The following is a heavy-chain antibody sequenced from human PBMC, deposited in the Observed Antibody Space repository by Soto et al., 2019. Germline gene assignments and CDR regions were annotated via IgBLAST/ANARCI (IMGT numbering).Heavy chain of an antibody. CDR3: ARDLASWTTMVRGVSDY. V-gene: IGHV3-21*01. J-gene: IGHJ4*02. CDR2: ISSSSSYI. Sequence: GGSLRLSCAASGFTFSSYSMNWVRQAPGKGLEWVSSISSSSSYIYYADSVKGRFTISRDNAKNSLYLQMNSLRAEDTVVYYCARDLASWTTMVRGVSDYWGQGTLVTVSS. CDR1: GFTFSSYS. D-gene: IGHD3-10*01.